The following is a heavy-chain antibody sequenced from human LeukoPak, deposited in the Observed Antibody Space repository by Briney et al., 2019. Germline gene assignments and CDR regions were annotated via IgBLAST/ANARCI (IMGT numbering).Heavy chain of an antibody. CDR3: ARLYCSSTTCYAPSFGYYYYMDV. J-gene: IGHJ6*03. CDR2: IYHSGNT. Sequence: TSETLSLTCTVPGYFIRSGSYWGWIRQPPGKGLEWIGSIYHSGNTYYNPSLKSRVTISVDTSKNQFSLKLSSVTAADTAIYYCARLYCSSTTCYAPSFGYYYYMDVWGKGTTVTVSS. V-gene: IGHV4-38-2*02. CDR1: GYFIRSGSY. D-gene: IGHD2-2*01.